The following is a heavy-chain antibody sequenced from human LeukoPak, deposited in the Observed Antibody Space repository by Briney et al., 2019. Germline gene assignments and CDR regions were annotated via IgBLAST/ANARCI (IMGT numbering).Heavy chain of an antibody. D-gene: IGHD5-18*01. Sequence: SETLSLTCTVSGGSISSSSYYWGWIRQPPGKGLEWIGSIYYSGSTYYNPSLKSRVTISVDTSKNQFSLKLSSVTAADTAVYYCARDQGVQLWGYYYYYYMDVWGKGTTVTVSS. CDR1: GGSISSSSYY. CDR3: ARDQGVQLWGYYYYYYMDV. J-gene: IGHJ6*03. V-gene: IGHV4-39*07. CDR2: IYYSGST.